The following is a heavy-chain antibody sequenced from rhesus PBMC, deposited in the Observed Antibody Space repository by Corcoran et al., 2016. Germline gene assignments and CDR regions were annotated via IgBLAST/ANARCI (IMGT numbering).Heavy chain of an antibody. Sequence: EVQLVETGGGLVQPGGYLRLSCAASGFTFSSYAVQWGRQAPGKGREWISEINSGGGSTYNADSLKGRFTISRDKSKHTLSLQMNSLRAEDTAVYYCSTRREFDYWGQGVLVTVSS. CDR1: GFTFSSYA. CDR3: STRREFDY. V-gene: IGHV3-103*01. J-gene: IGHJ4*01. CDR2: INSGGGST.